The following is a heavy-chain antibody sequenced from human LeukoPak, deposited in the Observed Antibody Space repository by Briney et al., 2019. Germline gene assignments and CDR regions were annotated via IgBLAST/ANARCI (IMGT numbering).Heavy chain of an antibody. CDR3: ARPSYGFSPA. J-gene: IGHJ4*02. D-gene: IGHD5-18*01. V-gene: IGHV4-59*01. CDR1: GGSISSYY. CDR2: IYYSGST. Sequence: SETLSLTCTVSGGSISSYYWSWIRQPQGKGLEWIGYIYYSGSTNYNPSLKGRVTISVDKSKNQFSLKLSSLTAADTAVYYGARPSYGFSPAWGQGTHVTVSS.